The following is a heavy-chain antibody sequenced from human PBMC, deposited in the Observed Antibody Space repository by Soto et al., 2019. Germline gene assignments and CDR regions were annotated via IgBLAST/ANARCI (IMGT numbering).Heavy chain of an antibody. CDR2: IYPGDSDT. CDR1: GYSFTSYW. CDR3: ARQGFYYYYGMDV. V-gene: IGHV5-51*01. J-gene: IGHJ6*02. Sequence: GESLKISCKGSGYSFTSYWVGWVRQMPGKGLEWMGIIYPGDSDTRYSPSFQGQVTISADKSISTAYLQWSSLKASDTAMYYCARQGFYYYYGMDVWGQGTTVTVSS.